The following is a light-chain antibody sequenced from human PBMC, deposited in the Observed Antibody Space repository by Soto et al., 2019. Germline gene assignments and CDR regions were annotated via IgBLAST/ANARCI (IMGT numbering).Light chain of an antibody. Sequence: QSVLTQPGSVCGSPGQSITIACTGTSSDVGGYNYVSWYQQHPGKAPKLMIYAVTDRPSGVSSRFSGSKSGNTASLTISGLQAEQEADYYCSSYTSSSTLFGTGTKVTXL. CDR1: SSDVGGYNY. J-gene: IGLJ1*01. V-gene: IGLV2-14*01. CDR3: SSYTSSSTL. CDR2: AVT.